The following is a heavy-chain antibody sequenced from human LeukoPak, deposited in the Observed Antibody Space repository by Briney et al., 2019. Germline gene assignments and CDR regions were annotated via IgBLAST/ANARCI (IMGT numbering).Heavy chain of an antibody. V-gene: IGHV4-4*02. D-gene: IGHD3-10*01. CDR1: GGSISSDHW. Sequence: SGTLSLTCAVSGGSISSDHWWNWVRQPPGKGLEWIGEIYHSGSTTYSPSLKRRVTILVDKSKNQFSLELTSVTAADTAVYYCVRDNDQGSGNYSTVSFDPWGQGALVTVSS. CDR3: VRDNDQGSGNYSTVSFDP. CDR2: IYHSGST. J-gene: IGHJ5*02.